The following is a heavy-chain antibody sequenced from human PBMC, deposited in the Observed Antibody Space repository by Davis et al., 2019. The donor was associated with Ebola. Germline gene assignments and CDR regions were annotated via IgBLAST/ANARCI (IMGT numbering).Heavy chain of an antibody. Sequence: PGGSLRLSCAVSGFTFDDYAMYWVRQAPGKGLEWVSTISWNSANIGYADSVKGRFTISRDNARNSLYLQMSSLRAEDTAMYYCAKEDWWRFDPWGQGTLVTVSS. D-gene: IGHD2-8*02. CDR2: ISWNSANI. V-gene: IGHV3-9*01. J-gene: IGHJ5*02. CDR3: AKEDWWRFDP. CDR1: GFTFDDYA.